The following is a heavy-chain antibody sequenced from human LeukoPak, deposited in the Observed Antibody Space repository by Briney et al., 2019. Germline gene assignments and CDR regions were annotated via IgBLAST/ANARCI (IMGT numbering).Heavy chain of an antibody. CDR2: VSGSGGSA. Sequence: PGGSLRLSCAASGFTLSAYAMGWVRQAPGKGLEWVSAVSGSGGSAYYADSVKGRFTISRDNSQNTLYLQMNSLRAEDTAVYYCARATDYYDSSGYPDYWGQGTLVTVSS. CDR3: ARATDYYDSSGYPDY. D-gene: IGHD3-22*01. V-gene: IGHV3-23*01. CDR1: GFTLSAYA. J-gene: IGHJ4*02.